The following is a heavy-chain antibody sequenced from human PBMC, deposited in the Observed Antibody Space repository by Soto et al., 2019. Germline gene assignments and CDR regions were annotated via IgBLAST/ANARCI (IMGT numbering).Heavy chain of an antibody. Sequence: QVQMVESGGGLVKPGGSLRLSCVGSGFTFNDYYMTWMRQAPGKGLEWVSYISTSGSAIYYADSVKGRFTISRDNDNNSLYLQMTSLRAEDTAVYYCARGRTWNPDYWGQGTLVTVSS. J-gene: IGHJ4*02. CDR2: ISTSGSAI. V-gene: IGHV3-11*01. CDR3: ARGRTWNPDY. D-gene: IGHD1-1*01. CDR1: GFTFNDYY.